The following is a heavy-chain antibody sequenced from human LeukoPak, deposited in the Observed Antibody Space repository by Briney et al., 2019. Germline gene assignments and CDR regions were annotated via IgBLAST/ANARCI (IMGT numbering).Heavy chain of an antibody. J-gene: IGHJ4*02. CDR3: AKCPYYYDSSGYYVDY. CDR2: ISGIGGRT. V-gene: IGHV3-23*01. D-gene: IGHD3-22*01. CDR1: GFTFSSYA. Sequence: GGSLRLSGSASGFTFSSYAMSGVRQAPGKGLEWVSAISGIGGRTYYADSVKGRFTISRDNSKNTLYPQMNSLRAEDTAVYYCAKCPYYYDSSGYYVDYWGQGTLVTVSS.